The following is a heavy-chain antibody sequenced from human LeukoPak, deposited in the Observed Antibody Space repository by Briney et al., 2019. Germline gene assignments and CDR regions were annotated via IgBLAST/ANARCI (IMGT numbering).Heavy chain of an antibody. Sequence: GGSLRLSCAASGFTFSSYDMSWVRQAPGKELEWVSAISGSGGSTYYADSVKGRFTISRDDSKNTAYLQMNSLKTEDTAVYYCTRHAIVGATQPEQNYWGQGTLVTVSS. J-gene: IGHJ4*02. D-gene: IGHD1-26*01. V-gene: IGHV3-23*01. CDR3: TRHAIVGATQPEQNY. CDR1: GFTFSSYD. CDR2: ISGSGGST.